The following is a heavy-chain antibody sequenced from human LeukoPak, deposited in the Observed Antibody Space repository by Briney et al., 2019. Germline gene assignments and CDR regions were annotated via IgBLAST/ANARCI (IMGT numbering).Heavy chain of an antibody. V-gene: IGHV4-4*07. D-gene: IGHD6-19*01. Sequence: PSETLSLTCTVSGGSISSYYWSWIRQPAGKGLEWIGRIYTSGSTNYNPSLKSRVTMSVDTSKNQFSLKLSSVTAADTAVYYCARDSALARAVMFDYWGQGTLVTVSS. CDR3: ARDSALARAVMFDY. CDR2: IYTSGST. CDR1: GGSISSYY. J-gene: IGHJ4*02.